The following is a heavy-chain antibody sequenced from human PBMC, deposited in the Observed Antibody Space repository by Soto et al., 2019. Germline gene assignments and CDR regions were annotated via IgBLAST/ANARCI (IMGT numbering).Heavy chain of an antibody. CDR3: ARLLYYDFWSGYYCWFDP. Sequence: PSETLALTCTVSGGSISSSSYYWGWIRQPPGKGLEWIGSIYYSGSTYYNPSLKSRVTISVDTSKNQFSLKLGSVTAADTAVYYCARLLYYDFWSGYYCWFDPWGQGTLVSVSS. CDR2: IYYSGST. V-gene: IGHV4-39*01. J-gene: IGHJ5*02. CDR1: GGSISSSSYY. D-gene: IGHD3-3*01.